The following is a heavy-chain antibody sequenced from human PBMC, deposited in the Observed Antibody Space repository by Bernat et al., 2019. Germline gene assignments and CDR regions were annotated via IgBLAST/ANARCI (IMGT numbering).Heavy chain of an antibody. CDR2: ISYDGSNK. Sequence: LVESGGGVVQLGRSLRLSCAASGFTFSSYGMHWVRQAPGKGLEWVAVISYDGSNKYYADSVKGRFTISRDNSKNTLYLQMNSLRAEDTAVYYCAKDGKQWLSYFDYWGQGTLVTVSS. V-gene: IGHV3-30*18. D-gene: IGHD6-19*01. J-gene: IGHJ4*02. CDR3: AKDGKQWLSYFDY. CDR1: GFTFSSYG.